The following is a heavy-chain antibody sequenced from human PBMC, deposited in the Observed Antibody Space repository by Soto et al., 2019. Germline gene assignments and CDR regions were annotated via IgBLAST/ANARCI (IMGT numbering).Heavy chain of an antibody. Sequence: QLQLQESGPGLVKPSETLSLTCTVSGGSISSSSYYWGWIRQPPGKGMEWIGSICYSGRTYYNPYHKRRVTISVDTTKNQCSLKLSFVTGADTAVYYCARHGGDVVVPADMFVGDWFDPWGQGTLVTVSS. CDR1: GGSISSSSYY. D-gene: IGHD2-2*01. CDR2: ICYSGRT. J-gene: IGHJ5*02. V-gene: IGHV4-39*01. CDR3: ARHGGDVVVPADMFVGDWFDP.